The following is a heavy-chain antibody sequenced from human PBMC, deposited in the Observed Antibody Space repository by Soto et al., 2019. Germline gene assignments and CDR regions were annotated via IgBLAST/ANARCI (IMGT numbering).Heavy chain of an antibody. CDR2: INHGGST. Sequence: QVQLQQRGAGLLKPSETLSLTCAVYGGSFSGYSWTWIRQPPGTGLEWIGEINHGGSTHCNPSLKGRGTKSVDTSKNQFSLMLAAVTAAGSAVYYCARDKITGFSDYWGQGTLVTGSS. CDR1: GGSFSGYS. J-gene: IGHJ4*02. CDR3: ARDKITGFSDY. D-gene: IGHD2-8*02. V-gene: IGHV4-34*01.